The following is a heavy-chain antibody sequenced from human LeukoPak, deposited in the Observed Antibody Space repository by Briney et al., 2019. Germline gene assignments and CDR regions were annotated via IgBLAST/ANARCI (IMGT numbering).Heavy chain of an antibody. J-gene: IGHJ4*02. CDR3: AREGYCSGGNCPVAY. D-gene: IGHD2-15*01. CDR1: GYTLTELS. CDR2: INPNSGGT. V-gene: IGHV1-2*02. Sequence: ASVKVSCKVSGYTLTELSMHWVRQAPGQGLEWMGWINPNSGGTNYAQTFQGRVTMTRDTSISTAYMELSRLRSDDTAIYYCAREGYCSGGNCPVAYWGQGTLVTVSS.